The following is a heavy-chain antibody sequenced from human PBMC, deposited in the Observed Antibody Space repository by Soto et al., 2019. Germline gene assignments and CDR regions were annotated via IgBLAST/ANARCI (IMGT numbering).Heavy chain of an antibody. V-gene: IGHV4-38-2*02. D-gene: IGHD3-22*01. CDR1: GDSISRGSY. CDR3: ARDLGRYYDSSGYKDY. CDR2: IYHSGST. J-gene: IGHJ4*02. Sequence: PPDTLWVTCYFSGDSISRGSYFGWIRPPPGKGLEWIGSIYHSGSTYYNPSLKSRVTISVDTSKNQFSLKLSSVTAADTAVYYCARDLGRYYDSSGYKDYWGQGTRVTVSS.